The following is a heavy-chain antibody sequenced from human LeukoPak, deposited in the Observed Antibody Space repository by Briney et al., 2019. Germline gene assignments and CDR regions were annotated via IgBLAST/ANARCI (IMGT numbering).Heavy chain of an antibody. J-gene: IGHJ6*04. D-gene: IGHD2-2*01. CDR3: ARVSAYCSSTSCYYYYGMDV. Sequence: GGSLRLSCPASGFTFSSYAMHWVRQAPGKGLEWVAVISYDGSNKYYADSVKGRFTISRDNSKNTLYLQMNSLRAEDTAVYYCARVSAYCSSTSCYYYYGMDVWGKGTTVTVSS. CDR1: GFTFSSYA. CDR2: ISYDGSNK. V-gene: IGHV3-30*04.